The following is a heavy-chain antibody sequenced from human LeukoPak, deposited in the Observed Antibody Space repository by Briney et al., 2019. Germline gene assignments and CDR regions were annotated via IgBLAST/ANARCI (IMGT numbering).Heavy chain of an antibody. CDR3: AKDPDFYY. CDR2: ISYDGSNI. V-gene: IGHV3-30*18. J-gene: IGHJ4*02. Sequence: GGSLRLSCATPGFTFNAYGMHWVRQAPAKGLEWVAFISYDGSNIYYGDSVKGRLTISGNNSKNTLYLQMNDLRTEDTAVYYCAKDPDFYYWGQGTLVTVSS. CDR1: GFTFNAYG.